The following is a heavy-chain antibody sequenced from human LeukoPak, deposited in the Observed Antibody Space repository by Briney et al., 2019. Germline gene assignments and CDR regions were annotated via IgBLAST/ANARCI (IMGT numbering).Heavy chain of an antibody. CDR3: ARVIAVAGPTFDY. Sequence: GSSVNVSCKAPGGTFSSYAISWVRQAPGQGLEWMGGIIPIFGTANYAQKFQGRVTITADESTSTAYMELSSLRSDDTAVYYCARVIAVAGPTFDYWGQGTLVTVSS. J-gene: IGHJ4*02. D-gene: IGHD6-19*01. V-gene: IGHV1-69*01. CDR1: GGTFSSYA. CDR2: IIPIFGTA.